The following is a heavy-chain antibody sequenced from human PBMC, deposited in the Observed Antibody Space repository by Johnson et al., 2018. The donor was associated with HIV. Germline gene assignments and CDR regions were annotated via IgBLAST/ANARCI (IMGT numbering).Heavy chain of an antibody. D-gene: IGHD6-6*01. Sequence: VQLVESGGGVVQPGRSLRLSCAASGFTFSSYAMHWMRQAPGKGLEWVSHISSSGATIYYADSVKGRFTIPRDNAKNSRYLQMNSRRAEDTAVYYCAREGMAARLAAFDIWGQGTMVTVSA. J-gene: IGHJ3*02. CDR1: GFTFSSYA. CDR2: ISSSGATI. V-gene: IGHV3-48*04. CDR3: AREGMAARLAAFDI.